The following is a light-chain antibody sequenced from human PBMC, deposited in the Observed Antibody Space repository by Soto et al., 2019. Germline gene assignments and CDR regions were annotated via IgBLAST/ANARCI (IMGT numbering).Light chain of an antibody. CDR3: LHYKDWPRWT. V-gene: IGKV3-15*01. Sequence: EIVLTQSPATLSWSAGERATLSFMASQSVGNTLAWYQQQPGQTPRLLIYGASTTATGIPARFSGSGSGTEFTLTIDSLQSEDFAVYYCLHYKDWPRWTFGQGTKVDIK. CDR2: GAS. J-gene: IGKJ1*01. CDR1: QSVGNT.